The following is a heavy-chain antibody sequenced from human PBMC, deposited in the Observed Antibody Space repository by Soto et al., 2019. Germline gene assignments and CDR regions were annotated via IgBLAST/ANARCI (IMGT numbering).Heavy chain of an antibody. CDR1: GGSISSISYY. V-gene: IGHV4-39*01. J-gene: IGHJ4*02. Sequence: SETLSLTCTVSGGSISSISYYCVLIRHPPWKWLEWIGSIYYSGSTYYNPSLKSRVTISVDTSKNQFSLKLSSVTAADTAVYYCARLKRYGLDYWGQGTLVTVSS. CDR3: ARLKRYGLDY. CDR2: IYYSGST. D-gene: IGHD3-10*01.